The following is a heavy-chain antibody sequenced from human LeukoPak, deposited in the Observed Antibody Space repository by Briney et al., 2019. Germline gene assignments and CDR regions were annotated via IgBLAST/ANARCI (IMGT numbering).Heavy chain of an antibody. J-gene: IGHJ5*02. CDR2: INHSGST. CDR3: ARGWGYSSP. V-gene: IGHV4-34*01. D-gene: IGHD2-15*01. Sequence: SETLSLTCAVYGGSFSGYYWSWIRQPPGKGLEWIGEINHSGSTNYNPSLKSRVTISVDTSKNQFSLKLSSVTAADTAVYYCARGWGYSSPWGQGTLVTVSS. CDR1: GGSFSGYY.